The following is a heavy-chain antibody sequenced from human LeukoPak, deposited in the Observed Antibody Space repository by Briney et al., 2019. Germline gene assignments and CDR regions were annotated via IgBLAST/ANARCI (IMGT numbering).Heavy chain of an antibody. CDR1: GFTFSSYW. CDR3: ARESGSYSSSYRFDS. V-gene: IGHV3-74*01. CDR2: INSDGSST. Sequence: GGSLRLSCAASGFTFSSYWMHWVRQAPGKGLVWVSRINSDGSSTNYADSVKGRFTISRDNAKNTLYLQMNSLRAEDTAVYYCARESGSYSSSYRFDSWGQGTLVTVSS. J-gene: IGHJ4*02. D-gene: IGHD6-6*01.